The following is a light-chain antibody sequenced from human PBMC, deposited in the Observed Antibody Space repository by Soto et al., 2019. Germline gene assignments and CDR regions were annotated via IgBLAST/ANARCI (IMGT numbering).Light chain of an antibody. V-gene: IGKV1-5*01. J-gene: IGKJ2*01. Sequence: EIQMTQSPSTLSAFVGDRVTITCRASQTISNWLAWYQQKPGKAPKLLIYDAFSLESGVPSRFSGSGSGTEFILTISSLQPDDFATYYCQHYSGYSYTFGQGTKVDIK. CDR3: QHYSGYSYT. CDR2: DAF. CDR1: QTISNW.